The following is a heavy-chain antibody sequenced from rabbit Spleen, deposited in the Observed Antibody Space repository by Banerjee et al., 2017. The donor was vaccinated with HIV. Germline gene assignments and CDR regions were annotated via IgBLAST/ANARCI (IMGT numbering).Heavy chain of an antibody. CDR3: ARENVGGSFTL. CDR2: AYAGSSGST. Sequence: QSLEESGGGLVKPGASLTLTCKASGFSFNSGYDMCWVRQAPGKGLEWVACAYAGSSGSTYSATWAKGRFTISKTSSTTVTLQMTSLTAADTATYFCARENVGGSFTLWGQGTLVTVS. V-gene: IGHV1S40*01. D-gene: IGHD1-1*01. CDR1: GFSFNSGYD. J-gene: IGHJ4*01.